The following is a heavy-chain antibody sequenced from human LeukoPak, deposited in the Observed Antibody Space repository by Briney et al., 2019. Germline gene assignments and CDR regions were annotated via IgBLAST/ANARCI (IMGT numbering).Heavy chain of an antibody. CDR1: GFTFSSYA. D-gene: IGHD4-17*01. V-gene: IGHV3-23*01. Sequence: GGSLRLSCAASGFTFSSYAMSWVRQAPGKGLEWVSAISGSGGSTYYADSVKGRLTISRDNSKNTLYLQMNSLRAEDTAVYYCAKDLHGDYYFDYWGQGTLVTVSS. J-gene: IGHJ4*02. CDR2: ISGSGGST. CDR3: AKDLHGDYYFDY.